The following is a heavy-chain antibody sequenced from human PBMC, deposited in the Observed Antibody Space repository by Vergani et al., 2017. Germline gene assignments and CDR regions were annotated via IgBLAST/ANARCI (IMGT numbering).Heavy chain of an antibody. V-gene: IGHV4-34*01. CDR1: GGSFSGYY. Sequence: QVQLQQWGAGLLKPSETLSLTCAVYGGSFSGYYWSWIRQPPGKGLEWIGEINRSGSTNYNPSLKSRVTISVDTSKNQFSLKLSSVTAADTAVYYCASRRALKVVVTSNWFDPWGQGTLVTVSS. D-gene: IGHD3-22*01. CDR2: INRSGST. J-gene: IGHJ5*02. CDR3: ASRRALKVVVTSNWFDP.